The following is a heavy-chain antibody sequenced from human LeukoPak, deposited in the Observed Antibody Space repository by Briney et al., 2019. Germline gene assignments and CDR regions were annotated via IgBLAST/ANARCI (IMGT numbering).Heavy chain of an antibody. CDR2: ISSSGSTI. CDR3: ARGGGDNYYYYYMDV. V-gene: IGHV3-11*01. CDR1: GLTFSDYY. Sequence: GGSLTLSCAASGLTFSDYYMSWTRHAPGKGREGVSYISSSGSTIYYADAVKGRVTISRDNAKTSLYLQMNSLRAEDTAVYYCARGGGDNYYYYYMDVWGKGTTVTISS. J-gene: IGHJ6*03. D-gene: IGHD2-21*02.